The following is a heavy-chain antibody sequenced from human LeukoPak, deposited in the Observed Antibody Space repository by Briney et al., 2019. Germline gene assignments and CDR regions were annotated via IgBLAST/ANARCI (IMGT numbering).Heavy chain of an antibody. CDR1: GFTVSSNY. J-gene: IGHJ4*02. CDR3: ARGSLTHRELDY. V-gene: IGHV3-53*01. Sequence: GGSLRLSCAASGFTVSSNYMSWVRQAPGRGLEWVSVIYSGGSTYYSDSVKGRFTIPRHNSKNTLYLQMNSLRAEDTAVYYCARGSLTHRELDYWGQGTLVTVSS. CDR2: IYSGGST.